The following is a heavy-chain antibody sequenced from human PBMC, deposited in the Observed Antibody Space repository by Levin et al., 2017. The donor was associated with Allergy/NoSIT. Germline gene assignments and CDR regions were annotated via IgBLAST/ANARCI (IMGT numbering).Heavy chain of an antibody. V-gene: IGHV4-34*01. CDR3: ARVRVLLWFGAKGPPHYFDY. J-gene: IGHJ4*02. Sequence: SQTLSLTCAVYGGSFSDYYWSWIRQPPGKGLEWMGEINHSGGTNYNPSLKSRVTVSLDTSKHQFSLRLSSVTAAATAMYFCARVRVLLWFGAKGPPHYFDYWGQGTPVTVSS. CDR1: GGSFSDYY. D-gene: IGHD3-10*01. CDR2: INHSGGT.